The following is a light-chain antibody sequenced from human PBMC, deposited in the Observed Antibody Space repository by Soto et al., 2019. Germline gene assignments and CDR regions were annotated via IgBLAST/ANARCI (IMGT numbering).Light chain of an antibody. Sequence: QTVVTQPPSASGTPGQRVTISCSGSSSNIGRNTVNWYQQLPGTAPKLLIYSNNQRPSGVPDRFSGSKSGTSASLAISGLQSEDEAHYYCTAWDDSLNGPLFGGGTKVTVL. CDR3: TAWDDSLNGPL. J-gene: IGLJ2*01. CDR2: SNN. V-gene: IGLV1-44*01. CDR1: SSNIGRNT.